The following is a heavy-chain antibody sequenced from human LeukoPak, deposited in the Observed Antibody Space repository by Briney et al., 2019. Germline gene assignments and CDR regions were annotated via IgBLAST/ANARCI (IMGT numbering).Heavy chain of an antibody. CDR1: GGTFSSYA. CDR3: ARDAEVMWGYYYYYYMDV. CDR2: IIPIFGTA. Sequence: EASVKVSCKASGGTFSSYAISWVRQAPGQGLEWMGRIIPIFGTANYAQKSQGRVTITTDEYTSTAYMELSSLRSEDTAVYYCARDAEVMWGYYYYYYMDVWGKGTTVTVSS. D-gene: IGHD3-16*01. V-gene: IGHV1-69*05. J-gene: IGHJ6*03.